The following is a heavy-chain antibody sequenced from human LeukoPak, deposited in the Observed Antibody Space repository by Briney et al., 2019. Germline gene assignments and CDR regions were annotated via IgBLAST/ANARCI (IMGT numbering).Heavy chain of an antibody. V-gene: IGHV4-39*01. D-gene: IGHD1-26*01. CDR3: ARLQRDSGSYPGFDY. J-gene: IGHJ4*02. CDR2: ISYSGST. CDR1: GGSISSRSYF. Sequence: SKTLSLTCTVSGGSISSRSYFWGWIRQPPGKGLEWIGSISYSGSTYYNPSLRSRVTIFVDTSKNQFSLKLSSVTAADTAVYYCARLQRDSGSYPGFDYWGQGTLVTVSS.